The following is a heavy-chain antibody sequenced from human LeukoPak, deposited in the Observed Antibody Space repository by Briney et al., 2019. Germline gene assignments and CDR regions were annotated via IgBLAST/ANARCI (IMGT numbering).Heavy chain of an antibody. D-gene: IGHD3-9*01. J-gene: IGHJ6*02. CDR1: GFTFTYYQ. CDR2: ISANATSTM. V-gene: IGHV3-48*03. Sequence: GGSLRLSCAASGFTFTYYQMNWVRRAPGKGLEWVSYISANATSTMYYADSVQGRFTISRDNAKNSLYLQMNSLRAEDTAIYYCARGFPVLNVWGQGTTVTVSS. CDR3: ARGFPVLNV.